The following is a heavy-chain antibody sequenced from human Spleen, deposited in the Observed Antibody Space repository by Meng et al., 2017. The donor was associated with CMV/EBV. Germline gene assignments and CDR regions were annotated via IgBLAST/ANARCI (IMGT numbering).Heavy chain of an antibody. CDR3: AYDSSGYKYYFDY. CDR2: VYHTGST. V-gene: IGHV4-39*01. Sequence: SETLSLTCTVSGDSITTHLYYWAWLRQSPGKGLEYIGNVYHTGSTYYSPSLKSRVTISVDTSKNQFSLKLSSVTAADTAVYYCAYDSSGYKYYFDYWGQGTLVTVSS. J-gene: IGHJ4*02. D-gene: IGHD3-22*01. CDR1: GDSITTHLYY.